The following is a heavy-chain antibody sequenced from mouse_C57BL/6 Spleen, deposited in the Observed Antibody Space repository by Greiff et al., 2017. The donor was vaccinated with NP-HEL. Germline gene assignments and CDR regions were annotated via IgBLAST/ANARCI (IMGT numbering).Heavy chain of an antibody. CDR2: INPSTGGT. Sequence: EVKLQESGPELVKPGASVKISCKASGYSFTGYYMNWVKQSPEKSLERIGEINPSTGGTTYNQKFKAKATLTVDKSSSTAYMQLNSLTSEDSAVYYCARFHYGSSYWYFDVWGTGTTVTVSS. J-gene: IGHJ1*03. CDR1: GYSFTGYY. D-gene: IGHD1-1*01. V-gene: IGHV1-42*01. CDR3: ARFHYGSSYWYFDV.